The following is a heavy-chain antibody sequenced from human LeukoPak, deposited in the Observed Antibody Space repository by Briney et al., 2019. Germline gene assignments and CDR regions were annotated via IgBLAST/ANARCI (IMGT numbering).Heavy chain of an antibody. CDR3: ARDTHASIAAAGIFDY. D-gene: IGHD6-13*01. CDR1: GFTFSSYE. J-gene: IGHJ4*02. Sequence: GGSLRLSCAASGFTFSSYEMNWVRQAPGKGLEWVPYISSSGSTIYYADSVKGRFTISRDNAKNSLYLQMNSLRAEDTAVYYCARDTHASIAAAGIFDYWGQGTLVTVSS. CDR2: ISSSGSTI. V-gene: IGHV3-48*03.